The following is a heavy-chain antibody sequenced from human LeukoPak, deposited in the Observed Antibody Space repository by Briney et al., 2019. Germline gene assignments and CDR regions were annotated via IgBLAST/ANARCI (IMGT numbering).Heavy chain of an antibody. V-gene: IGHV1-69*01. CDR2: IFPIFATA. CDR3: ARDLGRYCSGGRCHYYSYYMDV. J-gene: IGHJ6*03. Sequence: SVKVSCKASGDTGTFSSFAINWLRQAPGQGLEWMGGIFPIFATANYAQKFQGRLTITADESTSTVYMELNSLRSDDTAVYYCARDLGRYCSGGRCHYYSYYMDVWGKGTTVTVSS. CDR1: GDTGTFSSFA. D-gene: IGHD2-15*01.